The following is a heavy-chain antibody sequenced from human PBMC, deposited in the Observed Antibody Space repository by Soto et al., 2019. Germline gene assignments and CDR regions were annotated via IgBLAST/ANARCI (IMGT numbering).Heavy chain of an antibody. CDR1: GYTFTSYG. J-gene: IGHJ4*02. V-gene: IGHV1-18*01. CDR2: ISAYNGNT. CDR3: ARDDYDILSGYRMGNDFDY. D-gene: IGHD3-9*01. Sequence: QVQLVQSGAEVKKPGASVKVSCKASGYTFTSYGISWVRQAPGQGLEWMGWISAYNGNTNYAQKPQGRVTMTTDTSKSTAYMELWSLRSDDTAVYYCARDDYDILSGYRMGNDFDYWGQGTLVTVSS.